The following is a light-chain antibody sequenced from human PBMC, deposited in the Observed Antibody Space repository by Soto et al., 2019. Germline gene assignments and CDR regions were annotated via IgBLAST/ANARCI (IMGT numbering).Light chain of an antibody. V-gene: IGKV1-8*01. Sequence: AIRMTQSPSSFSASTGDRVTITCRASQGISSSLAWYHQKPGNAPKLLIYAASTLKSGVPSRFSGSGAVTEFTLLISGLKSEDFATYYWQQYYDYPYTFGQGTKLEIK. CDR2: AAS. CDR1: QGISSS. CDR3: QQYYDYPYT. J-gene: IGKJ2*01.